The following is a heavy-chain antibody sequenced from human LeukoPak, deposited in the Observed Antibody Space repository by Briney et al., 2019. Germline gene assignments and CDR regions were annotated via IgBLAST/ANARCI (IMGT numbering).Heavy chain of an antibody. V-gene: IGHV3-64*02. D-gene: IGHD3-10*01. CDR3: ARGSGSYYDAFDI. J-gene: IGHJ3*02. CDR1: GFTFSSSS. Sequence: GGSLRLSCAASGFTFSSSSMHWVRQAPGKGLEYVSGISSNGRGTYSADSVKGRFTISRDNSKSTLYLQMGSLRPEDMAVYYCARGSGSYYDAFDIWGQGTMVTVSS. CDR2: ISSNGRGT.